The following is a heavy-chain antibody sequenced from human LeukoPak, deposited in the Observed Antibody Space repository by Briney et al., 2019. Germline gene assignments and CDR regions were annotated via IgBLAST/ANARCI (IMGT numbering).Heavy chain of an antibody. CDR1: QFTFSSYA. J-gene: IGHJ4*02. Sequence: GGSLRLSCAASQFTFSSYAMHWVRQAPGKGLEWVAVISYDGSNKYYADSVKGRFTISRDNAKNSLYLQMNSLRAEDTAVYYCARIFDYWGQGTLVTVSS. CDR2: ISYDGSNK. CDR3: ARIFDY. V-gene: IGHV3-30*04.